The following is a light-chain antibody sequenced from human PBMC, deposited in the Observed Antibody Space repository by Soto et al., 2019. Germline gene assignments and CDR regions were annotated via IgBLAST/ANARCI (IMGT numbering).Light chain of an antibody. CDR1: QDVSRY. V-gene: IGKV1-9*01. CDR2: AAS. J-gene: IGKJ1*01. CDR3: QQANSFPQT. Sequence: DIQLTQSPSFLSASVGDRVTITCRASQDVSRYLAWYQQKPGKAPNLLIYAASTLRSGVPSRFSGSGSETEFTLTISSLQPEDFATYYCQQANSFPQTFGQGTKVEIK.